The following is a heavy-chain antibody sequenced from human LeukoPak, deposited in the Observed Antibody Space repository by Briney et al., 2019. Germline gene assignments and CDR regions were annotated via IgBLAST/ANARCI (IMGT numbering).Heavy chain of an antibody. V-gene: IGHV4-34*01. CDR1: GGSFSGYY. CDR2: INHSGST. CDR3: ARGRLQRYYYYYMDV. Sequence: PSETLSLTCAVYGGSFSGYYWSRIRQPPGKGLEWIGEINHSGSTNYNPSLKSRVTISVDTSKNQFSLKLSSVTAADTAVYYCARGRLQRYYYYYMDVWGKGTTVTVSS. D-gene: IGHD5-24*01. J-gene: IGHJ6*03.